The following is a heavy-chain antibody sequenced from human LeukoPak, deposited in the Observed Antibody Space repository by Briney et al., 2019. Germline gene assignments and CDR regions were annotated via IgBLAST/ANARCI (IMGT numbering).Heavy chain of an antibody. CDR3: ARDGYYDILTGIPDYFDY. J-gene: IGHJ4*02. D-gene: IGHD3-9*01. Sequence: PGGSLRLSCVASGFTFSSYGMHWVRQAPGKGLDWVAFIRYDGNNKYYADSVKGRFTISRDNSKNTLYLQMNSLKTEDTAVYYCARDGYYDILTGIPDYFDYWGQGTLVTVSS. CDR1: GFTFSSYG. CDR2: IRYDGNNK. V-gene: IGHV3-30*02.